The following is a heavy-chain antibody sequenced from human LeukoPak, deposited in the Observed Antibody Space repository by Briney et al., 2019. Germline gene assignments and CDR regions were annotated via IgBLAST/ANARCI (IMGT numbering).Heavy chain of an antibody. D-gene: IGHD6-13*01. Sequence: PGGSLRLSCAASGFTFSSYAMHWIRQAPGKGLEWVAVISYDGSNKYYADSVKGRFTISRDNSKNTLYLQMNSLRAEDTAVYYCARGVLAAALDYFDYWGQGTLVTVSS. CDR2: ISYDGSNK. CDR1: GFTFSSYA. V-gene: IGHV3-30-3*01. CDR3: ARGVLAAALDYFDY. J-gene: IGHJ4*02.